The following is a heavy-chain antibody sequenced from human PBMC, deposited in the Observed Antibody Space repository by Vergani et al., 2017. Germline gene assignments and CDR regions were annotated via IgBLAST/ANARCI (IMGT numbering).Heavy chain of an antibody. CDR1: GGSVSSGSYY. CDR3: ARGRVPIPRKTKLERLGYFDY. J-gene: IGHJ4*02. CDR2: IYTSGST. V-gene: IGHV4-61*01. D-gene: IGHD1-1*01. Sequence: QVQLQESGPGLVKPSETLSLTCTVSGGSVSSGSYYWSWIRQPPGKGLEWIGRIYTSGSTNYNPSLKSRVTISVDTSKNQFSLKLSSVTAADTAVYYCARGRVPIPRKTKLERLGYFDYWGQGTLVTVSS.